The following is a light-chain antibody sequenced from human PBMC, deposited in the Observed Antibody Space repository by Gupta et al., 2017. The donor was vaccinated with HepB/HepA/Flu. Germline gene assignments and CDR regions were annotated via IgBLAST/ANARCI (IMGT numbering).Light chain of an antibody. CDR3: QQSNNAPSS. CDR2: AAS. V-gene: IGKV1-39*01. J-gene: IGKJ2*04. CDR1: QNIHSY. Sequence: DIQMTQSPSSLSASVGDRVTITCRASQNIHSYLNWYQQKPGKAPNLLIYAASTLQSGVPSRFSGSGSGTDFTLTISRRQREDFATYYCQQSNNAPSSFGQGTXLEVK.